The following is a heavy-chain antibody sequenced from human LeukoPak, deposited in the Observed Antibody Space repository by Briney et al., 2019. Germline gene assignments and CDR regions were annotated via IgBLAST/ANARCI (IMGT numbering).Heavy chain of an antibody. CDR3: ARSGLGPKVWFGESHLDY. CDR2: IYHSGST. Sequence: PSETLSLTCAVYGGSFSGYYWSWIRQPPGKGLEWIGEIYHSGSTNYNPSLKSRVTISVDKSKNQFSLKLSSVTAADTAVYYCARSGLGPKVWFGESHLDYWGQGTLVTVSS. CDR1: GGSFSGYY. J-gene: IGHJ4*02. D-gene: IGHD3-10*01. V-gene: IGHV4-34*01.